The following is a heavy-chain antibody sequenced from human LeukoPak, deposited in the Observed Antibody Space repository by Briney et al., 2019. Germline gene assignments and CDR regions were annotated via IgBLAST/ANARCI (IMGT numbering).Heavy chain of an antibody. Sequence: KPGGSLRLSCAASGFTFSSYSMNWVRQAPGKGLEWVSSISSSSSYIYYADSVKGRFTISRDNAKNSLYLQMNSLRAEDTAVYYCALRSLDSNFLPTKHWGQGTLVTVSS. V-gene: IGHV3-21*01. CDR2: ISSSSSYI. J-gene: IGHJ1*01. CDR3: ALRSLDSNFLPTKH. D-gene: IGHD2/OR15-2a*01. CDR1: GFTFSSYS.